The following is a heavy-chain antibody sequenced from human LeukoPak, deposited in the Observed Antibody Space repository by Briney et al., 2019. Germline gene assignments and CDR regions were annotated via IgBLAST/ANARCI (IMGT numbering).Heavy chain of an antibody. D-gene: IGHD4-17*01. J-gene: IGHJ4*02. V-gene: IGHV1-8*01. CDR1: GYTFTNYD. CDR2: MNPNSGDS. CDR3: ARSSTHENHGDYPFDY. Sequence: ASVKVSCKASGYTFTNYDINWVRQTTGQGLQWIGWMNPNSGDSGYAQELQGRVTMTRDTSISTAYMELSSLTSEDTALYFCARSSTHENHGDYPFDYWGQGTPVSVSS.